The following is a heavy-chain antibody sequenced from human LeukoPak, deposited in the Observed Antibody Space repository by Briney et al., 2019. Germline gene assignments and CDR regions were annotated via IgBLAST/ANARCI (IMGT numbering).Heavy chain of an antibody. V-gene: IGHV4-30-4*01. J-gene: IGHJ4*02. Sequence: SETLSLTCTVSGGSISSGDYYWSWIRQPPGKGLEWIGCIYYSGSTYYTPSLRGRVTISVDTSKNQFSLNLSSVTAADTAVYYCARDPTGPIDYWGQGTLVTVSS. CDR1: GGSISSGDYY. CDR2: IYYSGST. D-gene: IGHD1-14*01. CDR3: ARDPTGPIDY.